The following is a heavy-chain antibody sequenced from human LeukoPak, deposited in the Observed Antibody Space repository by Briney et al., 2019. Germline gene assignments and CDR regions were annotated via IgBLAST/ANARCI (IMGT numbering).Heavy chain of an antibody. CDR3: ARDGANYAFDI. CDR1: GYTFTGYY. V-gene: IGHV1-2*02. J-gene: IGHJ3*02. CDR2: INPNSGGT. D-gene: IGHD4/OR15-4a*01. Sequence: ASVKVSCKASGYTFTGYYMHWVRQAPGQGLEWMGWINPNSGGTNYAQKFQGRVTMTRDTSTSTAYMELSSLRSEDTAVYYCARDGANYAFDICGQGTMVTVSS.